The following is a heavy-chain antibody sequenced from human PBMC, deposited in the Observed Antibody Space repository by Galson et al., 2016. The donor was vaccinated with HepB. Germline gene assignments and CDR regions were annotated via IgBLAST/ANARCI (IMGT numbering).Heavy chain of an antibody. CDR1: GFTFTSYA. J-gene: IGHJ6*02. CDR2: NSGGGGCV. CDR3: TKDVIPFLESSYGMDV. Sequence: SLRLSCAAPGFTFTSYAMNWVRQAPGKGLEWASTNSGGGGCVYYADSVKGRFTISRDSSKCKLYCKMKSLRAEDTDVYYCTKDVIPFLESSYGMDVWGQGTTVTVSS. D-gene: IGHD3-3*01. V-gene: IGHV3-23*01.